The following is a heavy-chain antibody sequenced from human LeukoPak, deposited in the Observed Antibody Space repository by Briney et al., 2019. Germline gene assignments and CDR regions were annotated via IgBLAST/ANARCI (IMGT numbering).Heavy chain of an antibody. V-gene: IGHV4-38-2*02. J-gene: IGHJ4*02. CDR2: ILHSGST. Sequence: SETLSLTCAVSGYSISSAYYWGWIRPPPGKGLEWIGSILHSGSTYYDPSLKSRVTISVDTSKHHFSLKLTSVTAADTAVYYCARDRGVRGEMDFWGQGTLVTVSS. CDR3: ARDRGVRGEMDF. D-gene: IGHD3-10*01. CDR1: GYSISSAYY.